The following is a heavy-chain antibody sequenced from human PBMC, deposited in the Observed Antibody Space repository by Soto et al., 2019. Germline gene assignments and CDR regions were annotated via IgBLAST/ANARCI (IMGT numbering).Heavy chain of an antibody. CDR3: ARACDFWSGYAFDY. Sequence: HLASVKVSCKASGYTFTSYGISWVRQAPGQGLEWMGWISAYNGNTNYAQKLQGRVTMTTDTSTSTAYMELRSLRSDDTAVYYCARACDFWSGYAFDYWSQGTLVIVSS. CDR1: GYTFTSYG. V-gene: IGHV1-18*01. D-gene: IGHD3-3*01. CDR2: ISAYNGNT. J-gene: IGHJ4*02.